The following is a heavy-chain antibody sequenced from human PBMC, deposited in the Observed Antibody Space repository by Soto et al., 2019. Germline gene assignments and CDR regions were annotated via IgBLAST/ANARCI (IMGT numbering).Heavy chain of an antibody. D-gene: IGHD2-2*01. CDR1: GFTFSSYS. J-gene: IGHJ6*02. CDR3: AVVPAANGHYGMDV. Sequence: QPGGSLRLSCAASGFTFSSYSMNWVRQAPGKGLEWVSYISSSSSTIYYADSVKGRFTISRDNAKSSLYLQMNSLRAEDTAVYYCAVVPAANGHYGMDVWGQGTTVTVSS. V-gene: IGHV3-48*01. CDR2: ISSSSSTI.